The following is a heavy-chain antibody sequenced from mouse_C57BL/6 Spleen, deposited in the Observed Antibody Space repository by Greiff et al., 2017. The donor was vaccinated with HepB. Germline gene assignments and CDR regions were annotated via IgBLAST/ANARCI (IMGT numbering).Heavy chain of an antibody. V-gene: IGHV1-55*01. CDR1: GYTFTSYW. J-gene: IGHJ4*01. Sequence: VQLQQPGAELVKPGASVKMSCKVSGYTFTSYWITWVKQRPGQGLEWIGDIYPGSGSTNYNEKFKSKATLTVDTSSSTAYMQLSSLTSEDSAVYYCARRTYGSSYRYYAMDYWGQGTSVTVSS. D-gene: IGHD1-1*01. CDR2: IYPGSGST. CDR3: ARRTYGSSYRYYAMDY.